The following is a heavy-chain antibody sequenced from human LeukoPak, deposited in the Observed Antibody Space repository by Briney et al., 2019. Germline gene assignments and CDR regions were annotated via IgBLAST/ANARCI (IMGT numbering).Heavy chain of an antibody. J-gene: IGHJ4*02. CDR2: IYPGDSDT. CDR1: GYRFTTYW. V-gene: IGHV5-51*01. D-gene: IGHD4-17*01. CDR3: ASSTAVTTHYFDF. Sequence: GESLKISCKGSGYRFTTYWIGWVRQMPGKGLEWMGIIYPGDSDTRYSPSFQGQVTISADKSIKTAYPQWSSLKASDTAMYYCASSTAVTTHYFDFWGQGTLVTVSS.